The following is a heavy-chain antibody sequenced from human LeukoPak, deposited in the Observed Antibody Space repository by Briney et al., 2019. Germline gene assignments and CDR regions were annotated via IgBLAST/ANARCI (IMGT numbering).Heavy chain of an antibody. D-gene: IGHD7-27*01. CDR2: INPNSGGS. Sequence: ASVKVSCKASGYTFIDYYIHWVRQAPGQGLEWMGRINPNSGGSNHAQNFQGRVTMTRDTSISTAYMELSRLRSDDTAVYYCARDLPSTSNWELDYWGQGTLVTVSS. V-gene: IGHV1-2*06. CDR1: GYTFIDYY. CDR3: ARDLPSTSNWELDY. J-gene: IGHJ4*02.